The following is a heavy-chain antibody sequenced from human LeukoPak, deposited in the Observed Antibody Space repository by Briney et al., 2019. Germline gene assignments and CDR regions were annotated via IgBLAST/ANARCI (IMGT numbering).Heavy chain of an antibody. CDR3: ARGGKRNIVVVPAATTGNNWFDP. D-gene: IGHD2-2*01. CDR1: GYTFTSYY. CDR2: INPSGGST. V-gene: IGHV1-46*01. Sequence: GASVKVSCKASGYTFTSYYMHWVRQAPGQGLEWMGIINPSGGSTSYAQKFQGRVTMTRDMSTSTVYMELSSLRSEDTAVYYCARGGKRNIVVVPAATTGNNWFDPWGQGTLVTVSS. J-gene: IGHJ5*02.